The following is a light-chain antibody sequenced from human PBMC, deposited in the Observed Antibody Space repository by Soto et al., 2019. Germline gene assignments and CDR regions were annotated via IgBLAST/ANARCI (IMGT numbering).Light chain of an antibody. CDR2: KAS. V-gene: IGKV1-5*03. CDR3: QHYNSYSEA. CDR1: PTISSW. J-gene: IGKJ1*01. Sequence: DIQMTQSPSTLSVSVGDRVTITCRASPTISSWLAWYQQKPGKAPKLLIYKASTLKSGVPSRFSGSGSGTEFTLTISSLQPDDFATYYCQHYNSYSEAFGQGTKVELK.